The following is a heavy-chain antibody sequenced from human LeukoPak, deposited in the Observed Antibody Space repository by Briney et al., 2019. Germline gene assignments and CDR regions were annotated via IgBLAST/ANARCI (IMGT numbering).Heavy chain of an antibody. CDR1: GFTFSSYA. CDR3: AKDGTPYYGSGGNWFDP. V-gene: IGHV3-23*01. CDR2: ISGSGGST. Sequence: PGGSLRFSCAASGFTFSSYAMSWVRQAPGKGLEWVSAISGSGGSTYYADSVKGQFTISRDNSKNTLYLQMNSLRAEDTAVYYCAKDGTPYYGSGGNWFDPWGQGTLVTVSS. J-gene: IGHJ5*02. D-gene: IGHD3-10*01.